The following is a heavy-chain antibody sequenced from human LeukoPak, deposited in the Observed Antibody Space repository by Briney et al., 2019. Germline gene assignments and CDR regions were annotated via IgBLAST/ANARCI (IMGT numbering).Heavy chain of an antibody. D-gene: IGHD2-15*01. CDR1: GYTFTSYP. J-gene: IGHJ4*02. CDR3: ARASYCSDGSCYSDY. V-gene: IGHV1-18*01. Sequence: ASVTLSCTASGYTFTSYPISWVRQAPGQGLEWMGWISAYNGNTIYAQKVKGRVTMTTDTSTSTAYMELRSLNSDDAAVYYCARASYCSDGSCYSDYWGQGTLVTVSS. CDR2: ISAYNGNT.